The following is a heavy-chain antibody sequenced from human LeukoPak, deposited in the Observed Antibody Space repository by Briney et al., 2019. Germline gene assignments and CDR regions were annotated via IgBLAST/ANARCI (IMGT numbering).Heavy chain of an antibody. CDR2: INSGGSS. J-gene: IGHJ4*02. D-gene: IGHD6-19*01. CDR1: EFTVSRNH. CDR3: ASPAQQWRWYYLDY. V-gene: IGHV3-66*01. Sequence: GGSLRLSCAASEFTVSRNHMSWVRQAPGKRLEWVSLINSGGSSYYADSVKGRFTISRDNSKNTLHLQMNSLRAEDTAVYHCASPAQQWRWYYLDYWGQGTLVTVSS.